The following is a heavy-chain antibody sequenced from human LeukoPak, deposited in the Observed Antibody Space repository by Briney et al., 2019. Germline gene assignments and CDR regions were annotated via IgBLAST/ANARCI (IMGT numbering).Heavy chain of an antibody. CDR1: GFTFSSYG. CDR2: IWYDGSNK. V-gene: IGHV3-33*06. CDR3: AKGLMSSSFDY. D-gene: IGHD5/OR15-5a*01. J-gene: IGHJ4*02. Sequence: GGSLRLSCAASGFTFSSYGMHWVRQAPGKGLEWVAVIWYDGSNKYYADSVKGRFTISRDNSKNTLYLQMNSLRAEDTAVYYCAKGLMSSSFDYWGQGTLVTVSS.